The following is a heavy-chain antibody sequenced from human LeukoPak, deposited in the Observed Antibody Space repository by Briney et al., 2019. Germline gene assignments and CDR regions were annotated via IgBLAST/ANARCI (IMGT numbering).Heavy chain of an antibody. CDR1: GFTFSSYS. Sequence: PGGSLRLSCAASGFTFSSYSMNWVRQAPGKGLEWVSSISSSSSYIYYADSVKGRFTISRDNAKNSLYLQMNSLRAEDTAVYYCARGSTVANYAFDIWGQGTMVTVSS. D-gene: IGHD4-23*01. CDR2: ISSSSSYI. CDR3: ARGSTVANYAFDI. V-gene: IGHV3-21*01. J-gene: IGHJ3*02.